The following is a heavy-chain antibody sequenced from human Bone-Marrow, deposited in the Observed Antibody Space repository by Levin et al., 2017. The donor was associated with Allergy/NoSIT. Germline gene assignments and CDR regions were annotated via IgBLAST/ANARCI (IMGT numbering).Heavy chain of an antibody. J-gene: IGHJ4*02. CDR3: ARHMPYTSGPIDY. V-gene: IGHV5-51*01. CDR1: GYTFISYW. D-gene: IGHD6-19*01. Sequence: ASVKVSCKGSGYTFISYWIGWVRQMPGKGLEWMGIIYPGDSTTRYSPSFQGQVTISADKSTSTAYLQWRSLKASDTAMYYCARHMPYTSGPIDYWGQGSLVTVSS. CDR2: IYPGDSTT.